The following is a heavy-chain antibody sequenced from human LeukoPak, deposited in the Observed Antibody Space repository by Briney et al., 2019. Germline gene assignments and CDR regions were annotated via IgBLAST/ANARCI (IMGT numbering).Heavy chain of an antibody. Sequence: GGSLRLSCAASGFTFSSYEMNWVRQAPGKGLEWVSYISSSGSTIYYADSVKGRFTISRDNSKNTLYLQMNSLRAEDTAVYYSTTAYSGSYADAFDIWGQGTMVTVSS. CDR2: ISSSGSTI. J-gene: IGHJ3*02. CDR1: GFTFSSYE. V-gene: IGHV3-48*03. D-gene: IGHD1-26*01. CDR3: TTAYSGSYADAFDI.